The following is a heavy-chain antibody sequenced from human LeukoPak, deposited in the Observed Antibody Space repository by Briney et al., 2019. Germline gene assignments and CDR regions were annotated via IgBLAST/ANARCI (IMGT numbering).Heavy chain of an antibody. D-gene: IGHD3-22*01. Sequence: SETLSLTCTVSGGSISSSSYYWGWIRQPPGKGLEWIGSTYYTGSTNYNPSLKSRVTISVDTSKNQFSLKLSSVTAADTAVYYCARQEHYYDSSGYNYYYYGMDVWGQGTTVTVSS. V-gene: IGHV4-39*01. CDR3: ARQEHYYDSSGYNYYYYGMDV. CDR1: GGSISSSSYY. CDR2: TYYTGST. J-gene: IGHJ6*02.